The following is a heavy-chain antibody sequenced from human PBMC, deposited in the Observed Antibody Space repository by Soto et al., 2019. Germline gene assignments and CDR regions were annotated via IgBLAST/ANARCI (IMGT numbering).Heavy chain of an antibody. CDR1: GFTFSSYA. D-gene: IGHD2-15*01. CDR3: AKDPLYCSGGSCYSGFLRNHFDY. CDR2: ISGSGGST. J-gene: IGHJ4*02. Sequence: GGSLRLSCAASGFTFSSYAMSWVRQAPGKGLEWVSAISGSGGSTYYADSVKGRFTISRDNSKNTLYLQMNSLRADDTAVYYCAKDPLYCSGGSCYSGFLRNHFDYWGQGTLVTVSS. V-gene: IGHV3-23*01.